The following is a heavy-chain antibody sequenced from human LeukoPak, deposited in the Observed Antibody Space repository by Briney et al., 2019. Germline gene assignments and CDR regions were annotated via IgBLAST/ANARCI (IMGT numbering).Heavy chain of an antibody. D-gene: IGHD3-9*01. V-gene: IGHV3-9*01. Sequence: GGPLRLSCAASGFTFDDYAMHWVRHAPGKGLEWVSGISWNSGSIGYADSVKGRFTISRDNAKNSLYLQMNSLRAEDTALYYCAKTQDYDILTGYYDYWGQGTLVTVSS. J-gene: IGHJ4*02. CDR3: AKTQDYDILTGYYDY. CDR2: ISWNSGSI. CDR1: GFTFDDYA.